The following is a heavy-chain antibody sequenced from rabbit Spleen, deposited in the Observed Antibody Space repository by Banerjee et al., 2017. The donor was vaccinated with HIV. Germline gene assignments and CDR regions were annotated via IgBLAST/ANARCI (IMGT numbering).Heavy chain of an antibody. D-gene: IGHD8-1*01. CDR3: ARRAGSGDDTAFNL. CDR2: IGASSGST. Sequence: QSLEESGGDLVKPGASLTLTCTASGFSSSSNYYMCWVRQAPGKGLEWIACIGASSGSTYYASWAKGRFTISKTSSTTVTLQMTSLTAADTATYFCARRAGSGDDTAFNLWGPGTLVTVS. J-gene: IGHJ4*01. CDR1: GFSSSSNYY. V-gene: IGHV1S40*01.